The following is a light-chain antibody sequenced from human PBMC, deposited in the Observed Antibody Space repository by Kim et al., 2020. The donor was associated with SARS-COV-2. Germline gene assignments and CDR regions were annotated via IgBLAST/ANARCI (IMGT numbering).Light chain of an antibody. CDR3: SSYTSSSWV. CDR2: DVS. J-gene: IGLJ3*02. Sequence: PGQSITISCTGTSSDVGCYNYVSWYQQHPGKAPKLMIYDVSNRPSGVSNRFSGSKSGNTASLTISGLQAEDEADYYCSSYTSSSWVFGGGTKLTVL. V-gene: IGLV2-14*03. CDR1: SSDVGCYNY.